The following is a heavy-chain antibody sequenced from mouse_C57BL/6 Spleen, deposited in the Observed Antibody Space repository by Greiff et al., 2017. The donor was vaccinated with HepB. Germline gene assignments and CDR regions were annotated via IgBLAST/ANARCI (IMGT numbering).Heavy chain of an antibody. J-gene: IGHJ3*01. CDR1: GYTFTSYW. Sequence: VQLQQPGAELVRPGTSVKLSCKASGYTFTSYWMHWVKQRPGQGLEWIGVIDPSDSYTNYNQKFKGKATLTVDTSSSTAYMQLSSLTSEDSAVYYCARSGYYGSSYVAYWGQGTLVTVSA. CDR3: ARSGYYGSSYVAY. CDR2: IDPSDSYT. V-gene: IGHV1-59*01. D-gene: IGHD1-1*01.